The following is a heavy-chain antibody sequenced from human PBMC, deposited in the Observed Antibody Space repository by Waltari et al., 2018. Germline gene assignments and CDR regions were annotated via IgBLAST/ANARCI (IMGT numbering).Heavy chain of an antibody. D-gene: IGHD3-9*01. CDR2: VSFSGSSV. J-gene: IGHJ4*02. V-gene: IGHV3-21*02. Sequence: EVQLLESGGGLVKPGGSLRLSCATSGFNFSLYNMNWVRQAQGKGLEWVSAVSFSGSSVFYADSLSGRFAISRDNAKNSLYLQMNDLRVEDTAVYYCARVKRYELQSVMDHWGQGALVSVSS. CDR1: GFNFSLYN. CDR3: ARVKRYELQSVMDH.